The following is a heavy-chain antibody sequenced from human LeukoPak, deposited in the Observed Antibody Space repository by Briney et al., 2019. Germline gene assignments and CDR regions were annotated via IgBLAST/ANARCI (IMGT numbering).Heavy chain of an antibody. CDR1: GFTFNDYG. V-gene: IGHV3-30*18. D-gene: IGHD3-10*01. CDR2: ISYDGGNK. Sequence: GGSLRLSCAASGFTFNDYGMHWVRQAPGKGLEWVALISYDGGNKFYADSVRDRFTISRDNSKNTLFLQMNSLRIEDTAVYYCAKVFEVRGARRPKDYWGQGTLVIVSS. J-gene: IGHJ4*02. CDR3: AKVFEVRGARRPKDY.